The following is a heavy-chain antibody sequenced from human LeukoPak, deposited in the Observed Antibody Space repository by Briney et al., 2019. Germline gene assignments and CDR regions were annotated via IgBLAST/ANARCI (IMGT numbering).Heavy chain of an antibody. CDR3: ARGEVDDFWSGYFGGMDV. D-gene: IGHD3-3*01. CDR1: GGSISSGSYY. J-gene: IGHJ6*02. V-gene: IGHV4-61*02. Sequence: SETLSLTCTVSGGSISSGSYYWRWIRQPAGKGLEWIGRIYTSGSTNYNPSLKSRVTISVDTSKNQFSLKLSSVTAADTAVYYCARGEVDDFWSGYFGGMDVWGQGTTVTVSS. CDR2: IYTSGST.